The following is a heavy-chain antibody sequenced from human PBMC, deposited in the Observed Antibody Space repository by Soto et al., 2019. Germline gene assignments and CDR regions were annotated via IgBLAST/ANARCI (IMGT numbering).Heavy chain of an antibody. Sequence: GGSLRISCAASGFTFSSYAMSWVRQAPGKGLEWVSAISGSGGSTYYADSVKGRFTISRDNSKNTLYLQMNSLRAEDTAVYYCAKKKRGWATIVNWFDPWGQGTLVTVSS. J-gene: IGHJ5*02. V-gene: IGHV3-23*01. D-gene: IGHD5-12*01. CDR1: GFTFSSYA. CDR2: ISGSGGST. CDR3: AKKKRGWATIVNWFDP.